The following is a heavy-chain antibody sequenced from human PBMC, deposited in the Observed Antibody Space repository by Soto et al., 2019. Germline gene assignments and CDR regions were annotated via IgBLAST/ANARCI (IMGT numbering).Heavy chain of an antibody. V-gene: IGHV4-4*02. D-gene: IGHD1-1*01. J-gene: IGHJ6*02. CDR3: ARLGSYYYYGMDV. CDR1: GGSISSTNW. CDR2: IFHSGTT. Sequence: PSETLSLTCAVSGGSISSTNWWSWVRQPPGKGLEWIGEIFHSGTTNYNPSLKSRVTISVDKSKNQFSLNLRSVTAADTALYYCARLGSYYYYGMDVWGQGTTVTVSS.